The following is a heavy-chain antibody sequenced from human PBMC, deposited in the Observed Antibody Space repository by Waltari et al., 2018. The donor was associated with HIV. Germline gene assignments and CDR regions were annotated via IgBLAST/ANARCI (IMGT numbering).Heavy chain of an antibody. CDR2: IYPDDTT. CDR3: ATGVRYYGP. Sequence: AESGGRLIQPGGSLGLPCTASTFCVSGNPVNGIRQAPGGSLEWVAVIYPDDTTHYADSVSGRCTISRAKSRTTVLLLMTGLFVDDTATYFCATGVRYYGPWGQGTRVTVSS. D-gene: IGHD3-10*01. V-gene: IGHV3-53*01. J-gene: IGHJ5*02. CDR1: TFCVSGNP.